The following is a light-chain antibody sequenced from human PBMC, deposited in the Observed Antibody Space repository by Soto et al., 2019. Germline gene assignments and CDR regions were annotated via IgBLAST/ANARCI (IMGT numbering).Light chain of an antibody. V-gene: IGKV3-20*01. Sequence: DIVLTQSPGTLSLSPGERATLSCRASQTVSSNYLAWYQQKPGQAPRLLIYSASTRATGIPDRFSGSGSGADFTLTITRLEPEDFAVYYCHQYSRAPRTFGQGTKVEV. CDR3: HQYSRAPRT. CDR1: QTVSSNY. CDR2: SAS. J-gene: IGKJ1*01.